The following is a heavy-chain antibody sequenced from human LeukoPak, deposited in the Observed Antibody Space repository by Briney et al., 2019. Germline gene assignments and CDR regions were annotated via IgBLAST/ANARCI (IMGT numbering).Heavy chain of an antibody. V-gene: IGHV4-59*12. CDR3: AREGTLAALDY. J-gene: IGHJ4*02. Sequence: SETLSLTCTVSGGSISSYYWSWIRQPPGKGLEWIGYIYYSGSTNYNPSLKSRVTISVDRSKNQFSLKLSSVTAADTAVYYCAREGTLAALDYWGQGTLVTVSS. CDR1: GGSISSYY. CDR2: IYYSGST. D-gene: IGHD2-15*01.